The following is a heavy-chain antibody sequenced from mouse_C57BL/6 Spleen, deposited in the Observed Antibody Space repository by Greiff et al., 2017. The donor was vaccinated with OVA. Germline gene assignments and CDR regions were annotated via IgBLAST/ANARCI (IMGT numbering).Heavy chain of an antibody. D-gene: IGHD3-2*02. CDR2: IDPNSGGT. Sequence: QVQLQQPGAELVKPGASVKLSCKASGYTFNSYWMHWVKQRPGQGLEWIGRIDPNSGGTKYNEKFKSKATLTVDKPSSTAYMQLSSLTSEDSAVYYCARWQAVHYCYIDVWGTGTPVSVSS. J-gene: IGHJ1*03. CDR3: ARWQAVHYCYIDV. CDR1: GYTFNSYW. V-gene: IGHV1-72*01.